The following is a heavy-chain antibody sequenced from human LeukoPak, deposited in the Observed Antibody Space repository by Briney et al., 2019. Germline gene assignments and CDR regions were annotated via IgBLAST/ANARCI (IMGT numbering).Heavy chain of an antibody. V-gene: IGHV3-23*01. CDR1: GFTFSSYS. D-gene: IGHD1-26*01. J-gene: IGHJ4*02. Sequence: PGGSLRLSCAASGFTFSSYSMSWVRQAPREGLEWVSAVTGYSETTYFADSVKGRFSISRDNSKNTLYLQLNSLRVEDTAEYYCAKAHGGSYHSGIDWGQGTLVIVSS. CDR3: AKAHGGSYHSGID. CDR2: VTGYSETT.